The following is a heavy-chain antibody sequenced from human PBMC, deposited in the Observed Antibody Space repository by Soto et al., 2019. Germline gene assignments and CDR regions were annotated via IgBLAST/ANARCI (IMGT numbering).Heavy chain of an antibody. J-gene: IGHJ4*02. D-gene: IGHD3-22*01. V-gene: IGHV4-31*03. CDR3: ARVRYYYDSSGSLYFDY. CDR1: GGSISSGGYY. CDR2: IYYSGST. Sequence: NPSETLSLTCTVSGGSISSGGYYWSWIRQHPGKGLEWIGYIYYSGSTYYNPSLKSRVTISVDTSKNQFSLKLTSVTVADTAVYYCARVRYYYDSSGSLYFDYWGQGTLVTVSS.